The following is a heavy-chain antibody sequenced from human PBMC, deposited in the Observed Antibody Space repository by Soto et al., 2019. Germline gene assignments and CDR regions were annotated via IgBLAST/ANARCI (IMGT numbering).Heavy chain of an antibody. V-gene: IGHV1-18*04. CDR3: ARHSWGLAVPDYHYYAMDV. D-gene: IGHD6-19*01. CDR1: GYTFTSYG. Sequence: QVQLVQSGAEVKKPGASVRVSCEASGYTFTSYGISWVRQAPGQGLEWMGWISVYSGSTNYAQKLQGRVTMTTDRSTRAVYMELRSLRSDDTAVYYCARHSWGLAVPDYHYYAMDVWGQGTTVTVS. CDR2: ISVYSGST. J-gene: IGHJ6*02.